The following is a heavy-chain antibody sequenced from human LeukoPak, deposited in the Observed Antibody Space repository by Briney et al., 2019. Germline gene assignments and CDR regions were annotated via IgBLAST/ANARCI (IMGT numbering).Heavy chain of an antibody. CDR3: ARHGRYGSGSYYNRYFDY. CDR1: GGSISNSSYY. D-gene: IGHD3-10*01. V-gene: IGHV4-39*01. CDR2: IYYSGST. Sequence: SETLSLTCTVSGGSISNSSYYWGWIRQPPGKGLEWIGSIYYSGSTYYNPSLKSRVTISVDTSKNQFSLKLSSVTAADTAVYYCARHGRYGSGSYYNRYFDYWGQGTLVTVSS. J-gene: IGHJ4*02.